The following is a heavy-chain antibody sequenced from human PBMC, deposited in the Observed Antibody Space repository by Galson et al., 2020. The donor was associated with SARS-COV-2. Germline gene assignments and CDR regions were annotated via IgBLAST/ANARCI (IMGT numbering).Heavy chain of an antibody. Sequence: SQTLSLTCAISGDSVSNNVAACNWIRQSPSRGLEWLGRTYYRSKWYNEYAISVKSRITINPDTSKNQFSLQLNSVTPEDTAVYYCARQYGHFDFWGQGTLVTVSS. CDR2: TYYRSKWYN. CDR3: ARQYGHFDF. D-gene: IGHD2-2*01. V-gene: IGHV6-1*01. J-gene: IGHJ4*02. CDR1: GDSVSNNVAA.